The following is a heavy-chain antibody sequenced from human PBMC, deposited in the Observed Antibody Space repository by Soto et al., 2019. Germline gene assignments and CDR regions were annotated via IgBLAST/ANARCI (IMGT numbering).Heavy chain of an antibody. CDR1: GYSFTSYW. CDR3: TRHEIVGATRQYAYYYGMDV. J-gene: IGHJ6*02. D-gene: IGHD1-26*01. Sequence: PGESLKISCKGSGYSFTSYWISWVRQMPGKGLEGMVIIYPGDSDTRYSPSFQGQVTISADKSINTTYLQWSSLKASDTAMYYCTRHEIVGATRQYAYYYGMDVWGQGTTVTVSS. V-gene: IGHV5-51*01. CDR2: IYPGDSDT.